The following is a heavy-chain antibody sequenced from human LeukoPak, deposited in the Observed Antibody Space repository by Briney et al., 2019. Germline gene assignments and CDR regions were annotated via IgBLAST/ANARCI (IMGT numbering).Heavy chain of an antibody. CDR3: ASEFYDIRTPY. CDR1: GFTFSSYG. CDR2: ISYDGSNK. D-gene: IGHD3-9*01. Sequence: GGSLRLSCAASGFTFSSYGMHWVRQAPGKGLEWVAVISYDGSNKYYADSVKGRFTISRDDSKNTLYLQMNSLRAEDTAVYYCASEFYDIRTPYWGQGTLVTVSS. J-gene: IGHJ4*02. V-gene: IGHV3-30*03.